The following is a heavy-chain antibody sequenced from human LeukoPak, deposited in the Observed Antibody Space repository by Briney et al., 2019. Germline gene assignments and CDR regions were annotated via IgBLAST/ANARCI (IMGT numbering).Heavy chain of an antibody. Sequence: QPGGSLRLSCAASGFTFRTYWMHWFRQAPGKGLLWVSRISTDGNVATYADSVEGRFTISRDNARNTLYLQMNSLTAEDTGIYFCTRDRIHYRGFWGQGTLVTVSS. J-gene: IGHJ4*02. CDR1: GFTFRTYW. V-gene: IGHV3-74*01. CDR2: ISTDGNVA. CDR3: TRDRIHYRGF. D-gene: IGHD5-12*01.